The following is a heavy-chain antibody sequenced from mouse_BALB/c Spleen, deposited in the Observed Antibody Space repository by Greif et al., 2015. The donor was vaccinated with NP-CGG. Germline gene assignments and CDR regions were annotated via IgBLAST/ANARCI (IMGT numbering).Heavy chain of an antibody. D-gene: IGHD3-1*01. CDR3: AREGKTARATGFAY. J-gene: IGHJ3*01. CDR1: GYTFTSYV. V-gene: IGHV1-14*01. Sequence: VQLQQSGPELVKPGASVKMSCKASGYTFTSYVMHWVKQKPGQGLEWIGYINPYNDGTKYNEKFKGKATLTSDKSSSTAYMELSSLTSEDSAVYYCAREGKTARATGFAYWGQGTLVTVSA. CDR2: INPYNDGT.